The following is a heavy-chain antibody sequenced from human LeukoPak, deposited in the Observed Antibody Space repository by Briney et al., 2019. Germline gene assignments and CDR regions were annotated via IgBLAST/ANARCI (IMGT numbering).Heavy chain of an antibody. CDR2: IKQDGSEK. J-gene: IGHJ4*02. CDR3: ARENSGGSAFDY. Sequence: GGSLRLSCAASEFTFSIYWMSWVRQAPGKGLEWVANIKQDGSEKDYVGSVKGRFTISRDNAKNSLYLQMNSLRAEDTAVYYCARENSGGSAFDYWGQGTLVTVSS. CDR1: EFTFSIYW. D-gene: IGHD3-16*01. V-gene: IGHV3-7*01.